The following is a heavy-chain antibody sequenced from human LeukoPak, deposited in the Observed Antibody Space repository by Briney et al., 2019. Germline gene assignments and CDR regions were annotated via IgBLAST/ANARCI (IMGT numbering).Heavy chain of an antibody. CDR2: FDPEDGET. Sequence: ASVTVSCTVSGYTLTELSMPWVRQAPGNGLEWMGGFDPEDGETIYAQKFQGRVTMTEDTSPDTAYMELSSLRCEDTAVYYCATGPRVTRGWFDPWLQATLLTVPS. CDR3: ATGPRVTRGWFDP. J-gene: IGHJ5*02. CDR1: GYTLTELS. V-gene: IGHV1-24*01. D-gene: IGHD2-2*01.